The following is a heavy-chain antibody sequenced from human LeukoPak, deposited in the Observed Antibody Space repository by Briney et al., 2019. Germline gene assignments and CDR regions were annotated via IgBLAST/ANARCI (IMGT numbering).Heavy chain of an antibody. J-gene: IGHJ4*02. CDR3: ARVSRVARRFDY. CDR1: GYTFTGYY. Sequence: ASVKVSCKASGYTFTGYYKHWVRQAPGQGLEWMGIINPSGGSTSYAQKFQGRVTMTRDTSTSTVYMELSSLRSEDTAVYYCARVSRVARRFDYWGQGTLVTVSS. D-gene: IGHD5-12*01. CDR2: INPSGGST. V-gene: IGHV1-46*01.